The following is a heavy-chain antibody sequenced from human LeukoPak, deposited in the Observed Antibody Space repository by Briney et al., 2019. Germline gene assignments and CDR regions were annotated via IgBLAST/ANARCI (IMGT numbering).Heavy chain of an antibody. V-gene: IGHV1-69*01. CDR2: IIPIFGTA. D-gene: IGHD3-10*01. CDR1: GGTFSSYA. J-gene: IGHJ6*03. CDR3: AKGRGRLHVNRGVYNYHYYMEV. Sequence: GASVKVSCKASGGTFSSYAISWVRQAPGQGLEWMGGIIPIFGTANYAQKFQGRVTITADESTSTAYMELSSLGSEDTAIYYCAKGRGRLHVNRGVYNYHYYMEVWGTGTTVIAS.